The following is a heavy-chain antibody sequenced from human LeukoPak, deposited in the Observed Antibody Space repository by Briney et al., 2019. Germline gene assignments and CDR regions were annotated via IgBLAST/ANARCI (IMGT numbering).Heavy chain of an antibody. CDR3: ARPRGYSYGYGYYFDY. CDR2: INHSGST. J-gene: IGHJ4*02. CDR1: GGSFSGYY. V-gene: IGHV4-34*01. D-gene: IGHD5-18*01. Sequence: SETLSLTCAVYGGSFSGYYWSWIRQPPGKGLEWIGDINHSGSTNYNPSLKSRVTISVDTSKNQFSLKLSSVTAADTAVYYCARPRGYSYGYGYYFDYWGQGTLVTVSS.